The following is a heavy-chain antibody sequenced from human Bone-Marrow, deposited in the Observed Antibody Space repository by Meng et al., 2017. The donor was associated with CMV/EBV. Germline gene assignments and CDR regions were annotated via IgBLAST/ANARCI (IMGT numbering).Heavy chain of an antibody. CDR3: ARHRGYYGMDG. V-gene: IGHV4-39*01. CDR1: GGSISSSSYY. CDR2: IYYSGST. Sequence: GSLRLSCTVSGGSISSSSYYWGWIRQPPGKGLEWIGSIYYSGSTYYNPSLKSRVTISVDTSKNQFSLKLSSVTAADTAVYYCARHRGYYGMDGWGQGTTVTVSS. D-gene: IGHD3-10*01. J-gene: IGHJ6*02.